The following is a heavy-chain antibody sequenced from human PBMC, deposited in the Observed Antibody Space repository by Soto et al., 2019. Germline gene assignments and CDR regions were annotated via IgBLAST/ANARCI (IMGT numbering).Heavy chain of an antibody. CDR1: GGSFSGYY. J-gene: IGHJ6*03. D-gene: IGHD3-10*01. CDR3: ARGKSHYYGSGVPRPPYYYYMDV. CDR2: INHSGST. V-gene: IGHV4-34*01. Sequence: SETLSLTCAVYGGSFSGYYWSWIRQPPGKGLEWIGEINHSGSTNYNPSLKSRVTISVYTSKNQFSLKLSSVTAADTAVYYCARGKSHYYGSGVPRPPYYYYMDVWGKGTTVT.